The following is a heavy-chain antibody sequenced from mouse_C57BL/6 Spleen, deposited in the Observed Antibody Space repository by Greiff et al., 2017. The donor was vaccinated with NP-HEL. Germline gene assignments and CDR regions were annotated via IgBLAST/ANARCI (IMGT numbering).Heavy chain of an antibody. CDR2: IDPSDSYT. D-gene: IGHD1-1*01. CDR1: GYTFTSYW. CDR3: ASKTTVGANWYFDV. J-gene: IGHJ1*03. V-gene: IGHV1-59*01. Sequence: QVQLQQPGAELVRPGTSVKLSCKASGYTFTSYWMHWVKQRPGQGLEWIGVIDPSDSYTNYTHKFKGKATLTVDTSSSTAYMQLSSLTSEDSAVYYCASKTTVGANWYFDVWGTGTTVTVSS.